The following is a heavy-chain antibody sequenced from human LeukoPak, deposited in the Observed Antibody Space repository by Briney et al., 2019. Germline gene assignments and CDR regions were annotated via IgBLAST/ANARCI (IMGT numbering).Heavy chain of an antibody. Sequence: GGSLRLSCAASGFTFSSYSMQWVRQTPGKGLEGVALIRYHGSTKYYAESVKGRCTISRDNSKNTLYLQMNSLRAEDTAVYYCAKDRLRATLTSFDYWGQGTLVTVSS. J-gene: IGHJ4*02. CDR2: IRYHGSTK. CDR1: GFTFSSYS. D-gene: IGHD4-17*01. CDR3: AKDRLRATLTSFDY. V-gene: IGHV3-30*02.